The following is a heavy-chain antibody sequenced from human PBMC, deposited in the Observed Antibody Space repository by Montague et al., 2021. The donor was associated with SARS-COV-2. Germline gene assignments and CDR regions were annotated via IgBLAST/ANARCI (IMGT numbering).Heavy chain of an antibody. J-gene: IGHJ4*02. CDR1: GDSITNTRYF. CDR2: IYHNGKT. Sequence: SETLSLTCNVSGDSITNTRYFWGRIRQPPGKALEWIGSIYHNGKTYYNPSLERRALLSIDTSKNQFSLRLSSVIASDTAVYYCAVELNYYFDYWGQGFLVSVSS. CDR3: AVELNYYFDY. D-gene: IGHD1-7*01. V-gene: IGHV4-39*01.